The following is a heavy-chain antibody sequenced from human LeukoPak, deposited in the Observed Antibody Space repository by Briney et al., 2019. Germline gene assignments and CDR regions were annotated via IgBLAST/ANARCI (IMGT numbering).Heavy chain of an antibody. CDR2: IYSGGST. V-gene: IGHV3-66*01. CDR1: GFTVSSNY. J-gene: IGHJ6*02. D-gene: IGHD6-13*01. Sequence: GGSQRLSCAASGFTVSSNYMSWVRQAPGKGLEWVSVIYSGGSTYYADSVKGRFTISRDNSKNTLYLQMNSLRAEDTSVDYCARALTGNYYYYYGMDVWGQGTTVTVSS. CDR3: ARALTGNYYYYYGMDV.